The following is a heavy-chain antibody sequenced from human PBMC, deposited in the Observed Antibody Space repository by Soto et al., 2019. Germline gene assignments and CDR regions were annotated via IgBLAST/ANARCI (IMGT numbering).Heavy chain of an antibody. D-gene: IGHD3-16*01. J-gene: IGHJ4*02. Sequence: QVQLVQSGAEVKKPGASVKVSCKASGYTFTNFGISWVRQAPGQGLEWMGWISAYNGNTNYAQNCXGRVTVTTDPSPSTADMELRSMSSDDTAVYDCARGGTPIHYWGQGTLVTVSS. CDR3: ARGGTPIHY. CDR2: ISAYNGNT. CDR1: GYTFTNFG. V-gene: IGHV1-18*01.